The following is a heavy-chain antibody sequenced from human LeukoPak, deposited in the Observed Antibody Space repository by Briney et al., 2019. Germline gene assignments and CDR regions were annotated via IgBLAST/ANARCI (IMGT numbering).Heavy chain of an antibody. CDR1: GSSISSYY. J-gene: IGHJ4*02. D-gene: IGHD6-19*01. CDR2: IYYSGST. CDR3: ARAHQWLAIYYFDY. Sequence: SETLSLTCTVSGSSISSYYWSWIRQPPGKGLEWIGYIYYSGSTNYNPSLKSRVTISVDTSKNQFSLKLSSVTAADTAVYYCARAHQWLAIYYFDYWGQGTLVTVSS. V-gene: IGHV4-59*08.